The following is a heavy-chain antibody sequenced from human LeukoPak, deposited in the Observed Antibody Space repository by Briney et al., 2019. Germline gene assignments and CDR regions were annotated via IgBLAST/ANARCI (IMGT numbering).Heavy chain of an antibody. D-gene: IGHD1-7*01. J-gene: IGHJ6*02. V-gene: IGHV3-23*01. Sequence: GGSLRLSCAASGFTFSSYAMSWVRQAPGKGLEWVSAISGSGGSTYYADSVKGRFTISRDNSKNTLYLQMNSLRAEDTAVYYCANDMNYWDYYYYYGMDVWGQGTTVTVSS. CDR2: ISGSGGST. CDR3: ANDMNYWDYYYYYGMDV. CDR1: GFTFSSYA.